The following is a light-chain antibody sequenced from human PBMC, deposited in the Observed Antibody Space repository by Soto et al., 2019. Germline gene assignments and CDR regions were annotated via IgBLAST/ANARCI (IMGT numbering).Light chain of an antibody. J-gene: IGKJ1*01. V-gene: IGKV1-39*01. CDR3: QQSFSTLWT. CDR2: AAS. CDR1: QNINNY. Sequence: DIQVTQSPSSLSASVGDRVTITCRASQNINNYLNWYQQKPGKAPKLLIYAASSLQSGVPSRFSGSGSGTDFTLTIISLQPEDFATYYCQQSFSTLWTFGQGTKVEIK.